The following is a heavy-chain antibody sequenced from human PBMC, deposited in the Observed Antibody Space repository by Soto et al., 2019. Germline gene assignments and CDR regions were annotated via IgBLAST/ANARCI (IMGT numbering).Heavy chain of an antibody. J-gene: IGHJ4*02. V-gene: IGHV1-18*01. Sequence: ASVKVSCKASGYTFTSYGISWVRQAPGQGLEWMGWISAYNGNTNYAQKLQGRVTMTTDTSTSTAYMELRSLRAEDTAVYYCIPRAMIVVAWGQGTLVTVSS. D-gene: IGHD3-22*01. CDR1: GYTFTSYG. CDR2: ISAYNGNT. CDR3: IPRAMIVVA.